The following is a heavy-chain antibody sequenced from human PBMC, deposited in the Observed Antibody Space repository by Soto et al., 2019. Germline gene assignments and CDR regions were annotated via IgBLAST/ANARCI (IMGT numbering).Heavy chain of an antibody. Sequence: GGSLRLSCAVSGLTFRNAWMSWVRQAPGKGLEWVGRIKNKIDGGTTEYAAPVKGRFTISRDDSKNTMYLQMNSLKTEDTAVYYCTTDDVDYYYGTDVWGQGTTVTVSS. J-gene: IGHJ6*02. CDR1: GLTFRNAW. CDR3: TTDDVDYYYGTDV. CDR2: IKNKIDGGTT. V-gene: IGHV3-15*01.